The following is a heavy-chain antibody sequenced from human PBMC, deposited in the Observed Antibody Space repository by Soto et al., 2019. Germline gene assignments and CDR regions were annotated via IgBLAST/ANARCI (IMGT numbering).Heavy chain of an antibody. CDR3: ARLYSGGWYGPGRY. Sequence: AGGSLRLSCAASGFTFDDYGMSWVRQAPGKGLEWVSGINWNGGSTGYADSVKGRFTISRDNAKNSLYLQMNSLRAEDTALYYCARLYSGGWYGPGRYWGQGTLVTVSS. D-gene: IGHD6-19*01. J-gene: IGHJ4*02. CDR2: INWNGGST. CDR1: GFTFDDYG. V-gene: IGHV3-20*04.